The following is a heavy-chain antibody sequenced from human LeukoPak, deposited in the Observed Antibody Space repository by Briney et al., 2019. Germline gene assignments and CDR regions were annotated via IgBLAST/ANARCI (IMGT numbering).Heavy chain of an antibody. V-gene: IGHV4-59*01. Sequence: KASETLSLTCTVSGGSISSYYWSWIRQPPGKGLEWIGYIYYSGSTNYNPSLKSRVTISVDTSKNQFSLKLSSVTAADTAVYYCARGQTYYDILTGYFPWAFDIWGQGTMVTVSS. J-gene: IGHJ3*02. D-gene: IGHD3-9*01. CDR1: GGSISSYY. CDR2: IYYSGST. CDR3: ARGQTYYDILTGYFPWAFDI.